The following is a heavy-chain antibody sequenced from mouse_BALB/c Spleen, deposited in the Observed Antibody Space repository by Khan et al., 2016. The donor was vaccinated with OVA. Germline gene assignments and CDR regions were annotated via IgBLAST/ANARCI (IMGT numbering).Heavy chain of an antibody. CDR1: GYTFTSYW. J-gene: IGHJ2*01. CDR2: TNPTNGRT. Sequence: VQLQQSGAELVKAGASVKMSCKASGYTFTSYWMHWVKQRLGQGLEWFAETNPTNGRTYYNEKFKSKATLTVDKSSSTAYMLLSGPTFEDSAVYYCARIKKIVATYLDYGGQGTTLTGSS. D-gene: IGHD1-1*01. V-gene: IGHV1S81*02. CDR3: ARIKKIVATYLDY.